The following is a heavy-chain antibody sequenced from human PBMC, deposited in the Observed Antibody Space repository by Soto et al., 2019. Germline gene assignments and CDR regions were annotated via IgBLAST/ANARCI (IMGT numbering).Heavy chain of an antibody. CDR1: GYDFSSYG. J-gene: IGHJ4*02. Sequence: QVQLVQSGAEVKKPGASVKVSCKASGYDFSSYGISWVRQAPGQGLEWMGWISASNGNRDYAQQFQGRVTMTSDTSRPTAYIELRSLKSDDTAVYYCVREPQRNDYWGQGTLVNVSS. CDR2: ISASNGNR. V-gene: IGHV1-18*04. D-gene: IGHD2-2*01. CDR3: VREPQRNDY.